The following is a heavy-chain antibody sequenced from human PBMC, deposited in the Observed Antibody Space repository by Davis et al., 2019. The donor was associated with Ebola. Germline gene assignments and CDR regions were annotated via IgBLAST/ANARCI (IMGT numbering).Heavy chain of an antibody. CDR2: VSISGRDT. J-gene: IGHJ4*02. D-gene: IGHD1-26*01. CDR3: GGAWD. V-gene: IGHV3-23*01. CDR1: GFPFSAYA. Sequence: GESLKISCAASGFPFSAYAMSWVRQPPGEGLQWVSTVSISGRDTYYIDPVMGRFTVSRDNSRNTLYLQMNSLRAEDTAVYYCGGAWDWGQGTLVTVSS.